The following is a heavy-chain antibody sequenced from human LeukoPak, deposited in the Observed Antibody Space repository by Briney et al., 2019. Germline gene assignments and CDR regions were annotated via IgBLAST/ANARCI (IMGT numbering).Heavy chain of an antibody. V-gene: IGHV4-39*01. CDR1: GGSISSSSYY. J-gene: IGHJ4*02. CDR2: IYYSGST. CDR3: ARFEDSNYDY. D-gene: IGHD4-11*01. Sequence: SETLSLTCTVSGGSISSSSYYWGWIRQPPGKGLEWIGSIYYSGSTYYNPSLKSRVTISVDTSKNQFSLKLSSVTAADTAVYYCARFEDSNYDYWGQGTLVTVSS.